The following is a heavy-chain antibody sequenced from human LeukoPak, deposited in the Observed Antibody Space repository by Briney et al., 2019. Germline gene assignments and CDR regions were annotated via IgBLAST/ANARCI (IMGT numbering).Heavy chain of an antibody. Sequence: SETLSLTCTVSGGSISSSSYLWGWIRQPPGKGLDWIGSIYYSGSTYYNPSLKSRVTMSVDTSKNQFSLKLRSVPAADTAVYYCARGRREYCTSTSCYYYFDYWGQGTLVTVSS. J-gene: IGHJ4*02. CDR2: IYYSGST. V-gene: IGHV4-39*01. CDR1: GGSISSSSYL. CDR3: ARGRREYCTSTSCYYYFDY. D-gene: IGHD2-2*01.